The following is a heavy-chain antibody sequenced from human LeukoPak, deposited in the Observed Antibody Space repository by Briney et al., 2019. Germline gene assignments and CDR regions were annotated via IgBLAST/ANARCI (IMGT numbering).Heavy chain of an antibody. CDR2: ISSSSSYI. J-gene: IGHJ4*02. CDR3: ARGPDYDILADYFDY. D-gene: IGHD3-9*01. CDR1: GFTFSSYS. Sequence: GGSLRLSCAASGFTFSSYSMNWVRQAPGKGLEWVSSISSSSSYIYYADSVRGRFTISRDNSKNTLFLQMNSLRPEDTAVYYCARGPDYDILADYFDYWGQGTLVTVSS. V-gene: IGHV3-21*01.